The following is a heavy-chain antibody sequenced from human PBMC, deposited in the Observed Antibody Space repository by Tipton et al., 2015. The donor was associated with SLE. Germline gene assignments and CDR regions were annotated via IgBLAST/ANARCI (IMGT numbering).Heavy chain of an antibody. CDR3: ARVPGEWEPNADAFDI. CDR1: GGSISSSGYY. Sequence: TLSLTCTVSGGSISSSGYYWSWIRQPAGKGLEWIGHIYTSGSTNYHPSLKSRVTISVDTSKNQFSLKLSSVTAADTAVYYCARVPGEWEPNADAFDIWGQGTMVTVSS. CDR2: IYTSGST. V-gene: IGHV4-61*09. J-gene: IGHJ3*02. D-gene: IGHD1-26*01.